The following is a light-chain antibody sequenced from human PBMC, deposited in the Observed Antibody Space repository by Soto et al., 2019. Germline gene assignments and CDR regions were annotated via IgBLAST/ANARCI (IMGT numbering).Light chain of an antibody. CDR2: WAS. V-gene: IGKV4-1*01. J-gene: IGKJ2*03. Sequence: DIVMTQSPDSLTVSLGERATINCKSRHDVSYDSNNRHYLAWYQQRPGQPPKLLIYWASTRASGVPDRFSGSGSGTDFTLTISSLQPEDAALYYCHHHHPVLENGFAQGTMLQIK. CDR1: HDVSYDSNNRHY. CDR3: HHHHPVLENG.